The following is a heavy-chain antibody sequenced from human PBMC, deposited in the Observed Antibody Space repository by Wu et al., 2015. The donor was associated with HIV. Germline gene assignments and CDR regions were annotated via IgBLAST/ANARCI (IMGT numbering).Heavy chain of an antibody. V-gene: IGHV1-2*02. J-gene: IGHJ5*02. CDR3: ARAAKYGFGGWFDP. CDR2: INPNSGGT. D-gene: IGHD3-10*01. Sequence: QVQLLQSGAEVKNPGSSVRVSCKASGVTFTNYALSWVRQAPGQGLEWMGWINPNSGGTNYAQKFQGRVTMTRDTSISTAYMELSRLRSDDTAVYYCARAAKYGFGGWFDPWGQGTLVTVSS. CDR1: GVTFTNYA.